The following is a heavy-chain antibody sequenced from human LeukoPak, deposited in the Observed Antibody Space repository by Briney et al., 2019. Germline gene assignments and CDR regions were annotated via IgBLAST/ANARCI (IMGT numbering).Heavy chain of an antibody. Sequence: GGSLRLSCAASGFTFTNAWMSWVRQAPGKGLEWVSSCGTSGGTYYADSVQGRFTISRDNSKSTLYLQMNSLTAEDTAVYYCANRGLAVTGARGYYFDCWGLGTLVTVSS. J-gene: IGHJ4*02. CDR3: ANRGLAVTGARGYYFDC. D-gene: IGHD6-19*01. CDR1: GFTFTNAW. CDR2: CGTSGGT. V-gene: IGHV3-23*01.